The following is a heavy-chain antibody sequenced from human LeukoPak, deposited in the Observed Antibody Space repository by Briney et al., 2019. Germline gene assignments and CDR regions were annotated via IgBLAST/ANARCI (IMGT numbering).Heavy chain of an antibody. CDR1: GGSFTDYY. Sequence: SETLSLTCAVYGGSFTDYYWSWIRQPPGKGLEWIGEINHRGSTNYNSSLKSRVTISVDRSKNQFSLKLNSVTDAATAVYFCARVPHSTSSIDYWGQGAPVTVSS. J-gene: IGHJ4*02. CDR2: INHRGST. D-gene: IGHD6-6*01. V-gene: IGHV4-34*01. CDR3: ARVPHSTSSIDY.